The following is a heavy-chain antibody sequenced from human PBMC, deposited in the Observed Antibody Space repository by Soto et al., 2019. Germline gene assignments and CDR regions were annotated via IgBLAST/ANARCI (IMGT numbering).Heavy chain of an antibody. CDR3: ARASGYCSGGTCFPFDY. V-gene: IGHV4-30-2*01. D-gene: IGHD2-15*01. CDR1: GGSVSSGTYS. J-gene: IGHJ4*02. Sequence: PSETLSLTCAVSGGSVSSGTYSWNWIRQPPGKGLEWIGYIYRSGSFYYNPSLKSRVTISVDRSKNQFSLNLNSVTAADTAVYYCARASGYCSGGTCFPFDYWGRGTLVTVSS. CDR2: IYRSGSF.